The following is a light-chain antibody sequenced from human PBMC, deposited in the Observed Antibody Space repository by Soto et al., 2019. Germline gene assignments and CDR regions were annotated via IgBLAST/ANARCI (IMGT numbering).Light chain of an antibody. V-gene: IGKV1-5*01. J-gene: IGKJ1*01. Sequence: DIQMAQSPSSVSASVGNRVTITCRSSEDISTWLAWYQQKPGKAPKLLIHDATSLESGVPSRFSGSGSGTEFTLTISSLQPDDFATYYCQQYSSYWTFAQGTKVDIK. CDR1: EDISTW. CDR3: QQYSSYWT. CDR2: DAT.